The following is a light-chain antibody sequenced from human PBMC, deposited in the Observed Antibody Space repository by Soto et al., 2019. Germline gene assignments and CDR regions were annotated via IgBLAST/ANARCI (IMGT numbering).Light chain of an antibody. CDR3: QQRSNWLFT. CDR2: DAS. V-gene: IGKV3-11*01. Sequence: EIVLTQSPATLSLSPGERATLSCRASQSVSSYLAWYQQKPGQAPRLLIYDASNRATGIPARFSGSGSGTDFTLTISSLEPEDFAVYYCQQRSNWLFTFGGGTKVDTK. J-gene: IGKJ4*01. CDR1: QSVSSY.